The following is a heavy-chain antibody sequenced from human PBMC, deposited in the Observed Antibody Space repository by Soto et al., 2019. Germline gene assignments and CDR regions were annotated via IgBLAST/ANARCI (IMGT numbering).Heavy chain of an antibody. CDR3: ARETMAGADY. V-gene: IGHV3-53*01. CDR2: IYSGDTT. Sequence: GWSLRLSCAASGFTVASNHMSLLRQAPGKGLEWVSFIYSGDTTYYADSVKGRFTISRDNSKNTLNLQMNSLRADDTAVYYCARETMAGADYWGEGTLVTVS. J-gene: IGHJ4*02. CDR1: GFTVASNH. D-gene: IGHD6-19*01.